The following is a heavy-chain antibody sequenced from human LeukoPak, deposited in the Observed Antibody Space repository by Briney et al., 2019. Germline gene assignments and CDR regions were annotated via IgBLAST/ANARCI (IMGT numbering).Heavy chain of an antibody. D-gene: IGHD5-24*01. CDR3: AREGGDGSPFDY. CDR1: GFTFDDYG. J-gene: IGHJ4*02. CDR2: IRFDGSTQ. Sequence: GGSLRLXCAASGFTFDDYGMSWVRHSPDKGLEWVTFIRFDGSTQYYADSVKGRFTISRDNSKDTLYLQMSSLRLEDTGVYYCAREGGDGSPFDYWGQGILVTVSS. V-gene: IGHV3-30*02.